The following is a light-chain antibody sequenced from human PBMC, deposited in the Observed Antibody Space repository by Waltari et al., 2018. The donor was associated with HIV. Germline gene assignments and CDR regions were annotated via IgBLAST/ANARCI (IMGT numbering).Light chain of an antibody. CDR1: QSGRNAS. J-gene: IGKJ4*01. CDR2: GAS. V-gene: IGKV3-20*01. CDR3: QQYAASPLT. Sequence: EIVLTPSPGTLSLSPGERAPLPCRAVQSGRNASLAWYQQKPGQAPRPLIFGASSRAPGIPDRFSGSGAVTDFILTISRLEPEDCAVYYCQQYAASPLTFGGGTRVEIK.